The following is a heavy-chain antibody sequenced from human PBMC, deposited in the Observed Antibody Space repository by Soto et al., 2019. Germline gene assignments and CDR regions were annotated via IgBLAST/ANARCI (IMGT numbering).Heavy chain of an antibody. Sequence: QVQLVQSGAEVKKPGSSVKVSCKASGGTFSSYTISWVRQAPGQGLEWMGRIIPILGIANYAQKFQGRVTITADKSTSTAYRELSSLRSEDTAVYYCAREGQSRGWYYFDYWGQGTLVTVSS. D-gene: IGHD6-19*01. J-gene: IGHJ4*02. CDR1: GGTFSSYT. CDR3: AREGQSRGWYYFDY. V-gene: IGHV1-69*08. CDR2: IIPILGIA.